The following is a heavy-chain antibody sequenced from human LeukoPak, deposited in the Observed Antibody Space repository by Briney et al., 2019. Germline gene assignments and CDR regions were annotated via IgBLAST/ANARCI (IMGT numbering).Heavy chain of an antibody. V-gene: IGHV3-53*01. D-gene: IGHD6-13*01. CDR3: AKEFIAAAGN. CDR2: IYSGGST. CDR1: GFTVGNNY. J-gene: IGHJ4*02. Sequence: GGSLRLSCAASGFTVGNNYMSWVRQAPGKGLERVSVIYSGGSTYYADSVKGRFTISRDNSKNTLYLQMNSLRAEDTAVYYCAKEFIAAAGNGGQGTLVTVSS.